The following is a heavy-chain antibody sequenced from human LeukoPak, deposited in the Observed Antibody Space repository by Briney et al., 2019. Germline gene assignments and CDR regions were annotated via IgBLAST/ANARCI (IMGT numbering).Heavy chain of an antibody. CDR2: ISSSGSKT. Sequence: PGGSLRLSCAASGFTFSSYNMGWVRQAPGKGLEWVSSISSSGSKTHYADSVKGRFTISRDNAKNSLYLQLNSLRAEDTAVYYCAGAPIHYDSSGPALHYWGQGTLVTVSS. CDR3: AGAPIHYDSSGPALHY. J-gene: IGHJ4*02. V-gene: IGHV3-21*01. D-gene: IGHD3-22*01. CDR1: GFTFSSYN.